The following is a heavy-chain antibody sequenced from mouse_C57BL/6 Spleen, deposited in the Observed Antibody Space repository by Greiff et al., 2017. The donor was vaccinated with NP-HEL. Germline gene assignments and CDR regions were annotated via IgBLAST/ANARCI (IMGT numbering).Heavy chain of an antibody. J-gene: IGHJ4*01. CDR2: IRSKSNNYAT. D-gene: IGHD2-2*01. Sequence: DAGGGLVQPKGSLKLSCAASGFSFNTYAMNWVRQAPGKGLEWVARIRSKSNNYATYYADSVKDRFTIPRDDSESMLYLQMNNLKTEDTAMYYCVRHAGYYYAMDYWGQGTSVTVSS. CDR1: GFSFNTYA. V-gene: IGHV10-1*01. CDR3: VRHAGYYYAMDY.